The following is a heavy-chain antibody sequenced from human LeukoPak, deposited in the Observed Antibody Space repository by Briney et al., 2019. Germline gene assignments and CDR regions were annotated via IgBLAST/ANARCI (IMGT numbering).Heavy chain of an antibody. Sequence: GGSLRLSCAASGFTFSSYSMNWVRQAPGKGLEWVSYISSSSSTIYYADSVKGRFTISRDNAKNSLYLQMNSLRAEDTAVYYCARDLYPDIVVVVAALGPWGQGTLVTVSS. J-gene: IGHJ4*02. CDR3: ARDLYPDIVVVVAALGP. V-gene: IGHV3-48*01. CDR1: GFTFSSYS. D-gene: IGHD2-15*01. CDR2: ISSSSSTI.